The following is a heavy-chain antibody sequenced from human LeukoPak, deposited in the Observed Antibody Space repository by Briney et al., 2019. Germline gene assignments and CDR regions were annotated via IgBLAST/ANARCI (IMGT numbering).Heavy chain of an antibody. CDR3: ARMSITGALGNAFDI. CDR1: GGSISSSNW. Sequence: PSETLSLTCAVSGGSISSSNWWSWVRQPPGKGLEWIGEIYHSGSTNYNPSLKSRVTISVDKSKNQFSLKLSSVTAADTAVYYCARMSITGALGNAFDIWGQGTMVTVSS. J-gene: IGHJ3*02. V-gene: IGHV4-4*02. CDR2: IYHSGST. D-gene: IGHD1-20*01.